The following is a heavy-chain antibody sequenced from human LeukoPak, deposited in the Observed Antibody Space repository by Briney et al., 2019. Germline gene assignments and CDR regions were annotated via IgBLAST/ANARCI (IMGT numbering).Heavy chain of an antibody. CDR2: IYYSGST. CDR1: GGSISSGSYY. D-gene: IGHD5-18*01. Sequence: SQTLSLTCTVSGGSISSGSYYWSWIRQPAGKGLEWIGYIYYSGSTNYNPSLKSRVTISVDTSKNQFSLKLSSVTAADTAVYYCARVGLTAMVTDYFDYWGQGTLVTVSS. J-gene: IGHJ4*02. CDR3: ARVGLTAMVTDYFDY. V-gene: IGHV4-61*10.